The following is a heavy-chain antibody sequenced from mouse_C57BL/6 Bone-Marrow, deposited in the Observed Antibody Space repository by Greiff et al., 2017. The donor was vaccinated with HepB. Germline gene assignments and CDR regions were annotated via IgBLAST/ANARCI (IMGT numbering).Heavy chain of an antibody. CDR2: IYPRDGST. V-gene: IGHV1-78*01. CDR3: ARFGVYYGSSYSFDY. Sequence: VQLQQSDAELVKPGASVKISCKVSGYTFTDHTIHWMKQRPEQGLEWIGYIYPRDGSTKYNEKFKGKATLTADKSSSTAYMQLNSLTSEDSAVYFCARFGVYYGSSYSFDYWGQGTTLTVSS. J-gene: IGHJ2*01. CDR1: GYTFTDHT. D-gene: IGHD1-1*01.